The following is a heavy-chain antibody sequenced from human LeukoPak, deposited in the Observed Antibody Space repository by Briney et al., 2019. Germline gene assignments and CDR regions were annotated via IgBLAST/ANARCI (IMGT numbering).Heavy chain of an antibody. CDR3: ARAATVTGIDY. CDR1: GHTFTGYY. D-gene: IGHD4-17*01. CDR2: INPNSGGT. Sequence: ASVKVSCKASGHTFTGYYMHWVRQAPGQGLEWMGWINPNSGGTNYAQNFQGRVTMTRGTSISTAYMELSRLRSDDTAVYYCARAATVTGIDYWGQGTLVTVSS. J-gene: IGHJ4*02. V-gene: IGHV1-2*02.